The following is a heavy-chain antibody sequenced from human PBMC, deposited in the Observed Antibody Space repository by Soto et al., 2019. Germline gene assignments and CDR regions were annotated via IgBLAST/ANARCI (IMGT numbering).Heavy chain of an antibody. D-gene: IGHD6-19*01. V-gene: IGHV3-30*04. J-gene: IGHJ4*02. Sequence: QVQLVESGGGVVQPGRSLRLSCAASGFTFSSYAMHWVRQAPGKGLEWVAIISYDGSNSYYRDSVMGRFTISSNNSNNTLFLQMNSLRVEDTAVYFCARDEQQRLPRGYFDFWGQGTLVTVSS. CDR3: ARDEQQRLPRGYFDF. CDR1: GFTFSSYA. CDR2: ISYDGSNS.